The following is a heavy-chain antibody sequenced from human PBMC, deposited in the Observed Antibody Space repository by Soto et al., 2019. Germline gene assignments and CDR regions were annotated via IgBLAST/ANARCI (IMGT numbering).Heavy chain of an antibody. Sequence: ASVKVSCKASGYTFTSYCISWVRQAPGQGLEWMGWISAYNGNTNYAQKLQGRVTMTTDTSTSTAYMELRSLRSDDTAVYYCARKYYDFWSGPNWFDPWGQGTLVT. CDR2: ISAYNGNT. CDR1: GYTFTSYC. D-gene: IGHD3-3*01. J-gene: IGHJ5*02. V-gene: IGHV1-18*01. CDR3: ARKYYDFWSGPNWFDP.